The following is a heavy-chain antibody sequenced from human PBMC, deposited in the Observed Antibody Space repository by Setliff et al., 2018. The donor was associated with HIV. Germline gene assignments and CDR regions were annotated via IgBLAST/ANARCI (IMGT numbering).Heavy chain of an antibody. CDR2: IYYSGST. Sequence: KPSETLSLTCTVSGGSISSYYWSWIRQPPGKGLEWIGYIYYSGSTNYNPFLKSRVTISVDTSKNQFSLKLSSVTAADTAVYYCAREGVTMRGNAFDIWGQGTMVTVSS. J-gene: IGHJ3*02. V-gene: IGHV4-59*01. D-gene: IGHD3-22*01. CDR3: AREGVTMRGNAFDI. CDR1: GGSISSYY.